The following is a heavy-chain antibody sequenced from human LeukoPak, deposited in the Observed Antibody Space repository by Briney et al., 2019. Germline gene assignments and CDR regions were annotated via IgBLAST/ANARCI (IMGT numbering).Heavy chain of an antibody. V-gene: IGHV1-8*01. CDR1: GYTFTSYD. D-gene: IGHD1-26*01. J-gene: IGHJ4*02. CDR2: MNPNSGNT. CDR3: ARRLVYSGSRSLGY. Sequence: VSVKVSCKASGYTFTSYDINWVRQATGQGLEWMGWMNPNSGNTGYAQKFQGRVTMTRNTSISTAYMELSSLRSEDTAVYYCARRLVYSGSRSLGYWGQGTLVTVSS.